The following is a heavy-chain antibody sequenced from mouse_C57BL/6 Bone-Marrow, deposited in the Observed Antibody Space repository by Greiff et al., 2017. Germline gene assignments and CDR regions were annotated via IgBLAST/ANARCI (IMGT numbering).Heavy chain of an antibody. Sequence: VKLVESGPGLVQPSQSLSITCTVSGFSLTSYGVHWVRQSPGKGLEWLGVIWSGGSTDYNAAFISRLSISKDNSKSQVFFKMNSLQADETAIYYCARNNWDEDWFAYWGQGTLVTVSA. V-gene: IGHV2-2*01. CDR2: IWSGGST. J-gene: IGHJ3*01. CDR1: GFSLTSYG. D-gene: IGHD4-1*02. CDR3: ARNNWDEDWFAY.